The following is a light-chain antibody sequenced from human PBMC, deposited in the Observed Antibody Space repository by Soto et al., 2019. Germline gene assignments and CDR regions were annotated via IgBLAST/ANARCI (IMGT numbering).Light chain of an antibody. Sequence: QSVLAQPRSVSGSPGQSVNISCTGTYSYVSWYQQHPGKAPKLMIYDVTKRPSGVPDSFSGSRSGNTASLTISGLQAEDEADYYCCSYAGTYTWVFGGGTKVTVL. J-gene: IGLJ3*02. CDR3: CSYAGTYTWV. CDR2: DVT. CDR1: YSY. V-gene: IGLV2-11*01.